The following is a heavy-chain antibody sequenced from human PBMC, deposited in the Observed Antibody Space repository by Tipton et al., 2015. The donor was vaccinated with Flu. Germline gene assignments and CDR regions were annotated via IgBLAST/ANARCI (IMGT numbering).Heavy chain of an antibody. CDR3: ARDSNRGDVWVSSSAFDN. V-gene: IGHV4-4*01. Sequence: TLSLTCEVSGGSISSKSWWSWVRQLPGRGLEWIGEISPSGSTNYNPSLESRLIISLDKSKNQFSLKLNSVTAADTAIYFCARDSNRGDVWVSSSAFDNWGRGTLVTVSS. J-gene: IGHJ4*02. CDR2: ISPSGST. D-gene: IGHD3-16*01. CDR1: GGSISSKSW.